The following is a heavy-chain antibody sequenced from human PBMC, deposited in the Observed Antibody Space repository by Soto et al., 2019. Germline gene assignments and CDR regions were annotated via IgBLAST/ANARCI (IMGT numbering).Heavy chain of an antibody. D-gene: IGHD1-26*01. CDR1: GFTFSSYS. V-gene: IGHV3-48*02. CDR3: TIVGATKGHY. J-gene: IGHJ4*02. Sequence: EVQLVESGGGLVQPGGSLRLSCAASGFTFSSYSMNWVRQAPGKGLEWVSYISSSSTTIYYADSVKGRFTISRDNAKNSLNMKRNSVGDEERAVYSATIVGATKGHYWGREPLVPFPS. CDR2: ISSSSTTI.